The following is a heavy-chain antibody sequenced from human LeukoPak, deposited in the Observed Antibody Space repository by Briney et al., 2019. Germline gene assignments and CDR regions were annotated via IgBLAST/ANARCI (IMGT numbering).Heavy chain of an antibody. CDR3: AVSTKNRAFDI. CDR1: GGSISSYY. V-gene: IGHV4-4*09. CDR2: IYTSGST. J-gene: IGHJ3*02. Sequence: SETLSLTCTVSGGSISSYYWSWIRQPPGKGLEWIGYIYTSGSTNYNPSLKSRVTILVDTSKNQFSLKLSSVTAADTAVYYCAVSTKNRAFDIWGQGTMVTVSS.